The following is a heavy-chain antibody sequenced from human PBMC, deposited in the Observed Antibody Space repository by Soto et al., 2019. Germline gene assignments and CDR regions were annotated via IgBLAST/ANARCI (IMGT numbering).Heavy chain of an antibody. J-gene: IGHJ4*02. V-gene: IGHV4-59*11. CDR1: GGSISNHY. Sequence: QVQLQASGPGLVKPSETLSLTCSVSGGSISNHYWSWIQQPPGKGLEWIGYIYYNGNTNYNPSLKSRVTMSVDTSRNQISLKLTTVTAADTAVYYCTRANWYSEYWGQGTLVTVSS. D-gene: IGHD7-27*01. CDR2: IYYNGNT. CDR3: TRANWYSEY.